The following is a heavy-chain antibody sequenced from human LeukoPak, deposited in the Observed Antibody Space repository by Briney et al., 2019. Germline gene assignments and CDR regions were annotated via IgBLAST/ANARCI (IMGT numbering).Heavy chain of an antibody. CDR1: GYTFTSYA. CDR2: VNTDTGNP. V-gene: IGHV7-4-1*02. J-gene: IGHJ4*02. Sequence: ASVKVSCKASGYTFTSYAMNWVRQAPGQGLEWMGWVNTDTGNPTYAQGFTGRFVFSLDTSVSTAYLQISSLKAEDTAVYYCARDHPPNIAVAGQFDYWGQGTLVTVSS. D-gene: IGHD6-19*01. CDR3: ARDHPPNIAVAGQFDY.